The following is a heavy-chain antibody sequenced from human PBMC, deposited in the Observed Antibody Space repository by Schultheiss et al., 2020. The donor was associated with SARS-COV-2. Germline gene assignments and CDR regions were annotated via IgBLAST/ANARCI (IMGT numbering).Heavy chain of an antibody. D-gene: IGHD6-13*01. J-gene: IGHJ3*02. CDR3: ARVSSSWLGAFDI. CDR1: GFTFSSYA. CDR2: ISSNGGST. V-gene: IGHV3-64D*06. Sequence: GGSLRLSCSASGFTFSSYAMHWVRQAPGKGLEYVSAISSNGGSTYYADSVKGRFTISRDNSKNTLYLQMSSLRAEDTAVYYCARVSSSWLGAFDIWGQGTMVTVSS.